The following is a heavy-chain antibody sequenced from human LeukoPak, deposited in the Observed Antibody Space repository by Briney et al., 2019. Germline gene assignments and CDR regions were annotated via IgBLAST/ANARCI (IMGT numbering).Heavy chain of an antibody. CDR2: IYTSGST. D-gene: IGHD6-13*01. CDR3: SRQAIAAAANGLDYYCYMDV. V-gene: IGHV4-4*09. Sequence: PSETLSLTCTVSGGSISGYYWNWIRQPPGKGLEWIGYIYTSGSTNYNPSLKSRVTISVDTSKKQFSLKLSSVTAADTAVYYCSRQAIAAAANGLDYYCYMDVWGKGTTVTVSS. J-gene: IGHJ6*03. CDR1: GGSISGYY.